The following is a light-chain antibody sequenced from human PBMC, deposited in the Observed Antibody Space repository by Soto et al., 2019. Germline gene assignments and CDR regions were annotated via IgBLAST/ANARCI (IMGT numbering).Light chain of an antibody. V-gene: IGKV3-15*01. CDR1: QSVSTK. Sequence: EIVLTQSPATLSVSPGERATLSCRASQSVSTKLAWYQQRPGQAPRLLFYGASARATGIPPRFSGSGSGTEFTLTISSLQAEDFAVYDGQLYNDWPLTFGGGTKVDIK. CDR3: QLYNDWPLT. CDR2: GAS. J-gene: IGKJ4*01.